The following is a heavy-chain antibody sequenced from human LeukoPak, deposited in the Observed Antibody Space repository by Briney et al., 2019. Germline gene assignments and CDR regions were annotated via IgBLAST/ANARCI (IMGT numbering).Heavy chain of an antibody. CDR2: INPNSGDG. Sequence: ASVKVSCKASGYTFTDYYIHWVRQAPGQGLEWMGWINPNSGDGNYVEKFQDRVTMTRDTSINTAYMELTRLRSDDTAVYYCVSGCSTTSCCFRIWGQGTPVTVSS. D-gene: IGHD2-2*01. CDR1: GYTFTDYY. V-gene: IGHV1-2*02. J-gene: IGHJ4*02. CDR3: VSGCSTTSCCFRI.